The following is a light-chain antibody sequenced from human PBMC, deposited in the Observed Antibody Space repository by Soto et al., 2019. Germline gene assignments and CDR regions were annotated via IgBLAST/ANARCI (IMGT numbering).Light chain of an antibody. CDR3: QQFDSLPYT. J-gene: IGKJ2*01. CDR1: QSVNSAY. CDR2: GAS. Sequence: EIVLTQSPATLSLSPGERGTLCCRASQSVNSAYLAWYQQKPGQAPRLLIYGASRRATGIPDRFSNSGSGTDFTLTINRLQPEDFAVYYCQQFDSLPYTFGQGTKLQIK. V-gene: IGKV3-20*01.